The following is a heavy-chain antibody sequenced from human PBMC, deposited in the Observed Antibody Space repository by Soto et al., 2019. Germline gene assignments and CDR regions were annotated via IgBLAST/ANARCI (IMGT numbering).Heavy chain of an antibody. CDR1: GYTFTNFG. Sequence: QVQLVQSGAEVKKPGASVKVSCKASGYTFTNFGISSVLQAPGQGLEWMGWISAYNGNTNYAQNFQGRVTMTTDTSTSTAYMDLRSLGSDEKAEYYRARGGTPIDYWGQGILVTVS. CDR2: ISAYNGNT. D-gene: IGHD3-16*01. J-gene: IGHJ4*02. V-gene: IGHV1-18*01. CDR3: ARGGTPIDY.